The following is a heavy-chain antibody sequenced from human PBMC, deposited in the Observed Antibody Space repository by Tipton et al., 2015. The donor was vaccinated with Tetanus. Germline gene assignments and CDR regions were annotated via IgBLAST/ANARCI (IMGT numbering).Heavy chain of an antibody. CDR3: ARVHVGLTEPCDY. D-gene: IGHD3-9*01. CDR1: GFAFSSYS. J-gene: IGHJ4*02. Sequence: SLRLSCAASGFAFSSYSMNWVRQAPGKGLEGVSSISPRATYRYYADSVKGRFTISRDDAKNSLFLQMNSLRVEDTAVYFCARVHVGLTEPCDYWGQGILVTVSS. CDR2: ISPRATYR. V-gene: IGHV3-21*01.